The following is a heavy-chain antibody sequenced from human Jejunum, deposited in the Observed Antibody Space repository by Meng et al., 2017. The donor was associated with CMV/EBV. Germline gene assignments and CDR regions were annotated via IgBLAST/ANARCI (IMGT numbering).Heavy chain of an antibody. D-gene: IGHD2-2*01. CDR1: GYSVSSYY. Sequence: GYSVSSYYWHWIGQSPGKGLEWIGYIYYTVTSSYNPSLKSRATLSVDTSKNQISLRLTSVTAADTAVYYCARGRYCSSTSCFPFEHWGQGALVTVSS. J-gene: IGHJ4*02. CDR2: IYYTVTS. CDR3: ARGRYCSSTSCFPFEH. V-gene: IGHV4-59*02.